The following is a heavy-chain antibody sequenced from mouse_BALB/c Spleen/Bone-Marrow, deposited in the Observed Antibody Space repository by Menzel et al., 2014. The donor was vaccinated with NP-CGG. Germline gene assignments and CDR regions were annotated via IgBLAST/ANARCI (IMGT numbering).Heavy chain of an antibody. V-gene: IGHV14-3*02. D-gene: IGHD1-1*01. CDR1: GFNIKDTY. CDR3: ARYYYGSSLFDC. Sequence: VQLKQSGAELVKPGASVKLSCTASGFNIKDTYMHWVKQRPEQGLEWIGWIDPANGNTKYDPKFQGKATITADTSSNTAYLQLSSLTSEDTAVYYCARYYYGSSLFDCWGQGTTLTVSS. J-gene: IGHJ2*01. CDR2: IDPANGNT.